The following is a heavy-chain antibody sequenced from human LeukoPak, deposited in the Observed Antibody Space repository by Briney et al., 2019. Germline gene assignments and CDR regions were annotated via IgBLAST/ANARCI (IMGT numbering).Heavy chain of an antibody. Sequence: ASVKVSFKASGYTFTSYYIHGVRQAPGQGLQWMGGINPSGGTTSYAPQLQRRVTMTRDMSTSTVYMDLSSLRSEDSAVYYCARVADAFDFWGQGTMVTVSS. CDR3: ARVADAFDF. CDR1: GYTFTSYY. CDR2: INPSGGTT. V-gene: IGHV1-46*01. J-gene: IGHJ3*01.